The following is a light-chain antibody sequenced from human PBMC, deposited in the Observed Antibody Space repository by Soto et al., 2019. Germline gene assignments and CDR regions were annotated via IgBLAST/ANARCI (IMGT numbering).Light chain of an antibody. CDR3: MQALQTPYT. CDR2: LGS. V-gene: IGKV2-28*01. CDR1: QSLLHRNGYNY. J-gene: IGKJ2*01. Sequence: DIVMTQSPLSLPVTPGEPASISCRSSQSLLHRNGYNYLDWYLQKPVQSPQLLIYLGSNRASGVHDRFSGSGSGTDFTLKISRVDTEDVGVYYCMQALQTPYTFGQGTKLEIK.